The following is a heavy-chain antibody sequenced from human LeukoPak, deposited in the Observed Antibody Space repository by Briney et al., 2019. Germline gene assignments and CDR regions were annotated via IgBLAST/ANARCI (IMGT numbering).Heavy chain of an antibody. CDR3: ARVWQLGV. J-gene: IGHJ6*02. CDR1: RFTFSTSG. V-gene: IGHV3-48*02. Sequence: GGSLRLSCAASRFTFSTSGMNWVRQAPGKGLEWVAYISSRSESKYYAASVKGRFTISRDNAHNSLYLQMNSLRDDDTAVYYCARVWQLGVWGQGTAVTVSS. CDR2: ISSRSESK. D-gene: IGHD5-24*01.